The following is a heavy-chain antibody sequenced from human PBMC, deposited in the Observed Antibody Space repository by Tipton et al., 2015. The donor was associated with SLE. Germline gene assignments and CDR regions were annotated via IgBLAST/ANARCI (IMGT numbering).Heavy chain of an antibody. J-gene: IGHJ3*02. Sequence: TLSLTCTVSGGSISSGGYYWSWIRQHPGKGLEWIGYIYYSGSTYYNPSLKSRVTISVDTSKNQFSLKLSSVTAADTAVYYCARGLDYGDLDAFDIWGQGTMVTVSS. D-gene: IGHD4-17*01. CDR2: IYYSGST. CDR3: ARGLDYGDLDAFDI. V-gene: IGHV4-31*03. CDR1: GGSISSGGYY.